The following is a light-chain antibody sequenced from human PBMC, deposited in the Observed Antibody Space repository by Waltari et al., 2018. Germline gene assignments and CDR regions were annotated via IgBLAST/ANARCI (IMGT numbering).Light chain of an antibody. CDR3: QACDARNALV. CDR1: NLGSGF. J-gene: IGLJ3*02. V-gene: IGLV3-1*01. CDR2: ADK. Sequence: SYELTQSPSVSVSPGQTANITCSGDNLGSGFTCWYQQRPGQSPVLLISADKRRPSGIPERFAGSSSGNTATLTITGTQAVDEGDYYCQACDARNALVFGGGTKLTVL.